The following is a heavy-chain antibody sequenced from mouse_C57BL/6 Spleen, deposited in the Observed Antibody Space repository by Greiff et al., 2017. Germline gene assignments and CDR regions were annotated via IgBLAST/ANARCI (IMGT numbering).Heavy chain of an antibody. CDR1: GYTFTDYY. CDR3: ARELTGTWFAY. Sequence: VQLQQSGAELVRPGASVKLSCKASGYTFTDYYINWVQQRPGQGLEWIARIYPGSGNTYYNEKFKGKATLTAEKSSSTAYMQLSSLTSEDTAVYFCARELTGTWFAYWGQGTLVTVSA. V-gene: IGHV1-76*01. D-gene: IGHD4-1*01. J-gene: IGHJ3*01. CDR2: IYPGSGNT.